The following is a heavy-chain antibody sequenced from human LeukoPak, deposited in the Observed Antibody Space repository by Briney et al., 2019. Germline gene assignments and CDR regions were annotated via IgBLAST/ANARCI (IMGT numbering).Heavy chain of an antibody. CDR3: ARDGTAVVTKPFDI. CDR1: GYTFTGYY. J-gene: IGHJ3*02. CDR2: INSYNGNT. D-gene: IGHD4-23*01. Sequence: ASVKVSCKASGYTFTGYYMHWVRQAPGQGLEWMGWINSYNGNTHYAQNLQGRVTMTTDASTSTAYMELRSLRSDDTAMYYCARDGTAVVTKPFDIWGQGTMVTVSS. V-gene: IGHV1-18*04.